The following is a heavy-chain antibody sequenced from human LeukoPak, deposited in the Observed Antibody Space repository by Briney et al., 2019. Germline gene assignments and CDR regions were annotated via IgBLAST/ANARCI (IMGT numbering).Heavy chain of an antibody. D-gene: IGHD2-21*02. CDR1: GFTFSSYA. CDR2: ISSGAGST. CDR3: AKARVTAGGVLDI. Sequence: GGSLRLSCAASGFTFSSYAMSWVRQAPGKGLEWVSAISSGAGSTYYADSVKGRFTISRDNSRNTLYLQMNTLRVEDTAVYYCAKARVTAGGVLDIWGQGTMVTVSS. V-gene: IGHV3-23*01. J-gene: IGHJ3*02.